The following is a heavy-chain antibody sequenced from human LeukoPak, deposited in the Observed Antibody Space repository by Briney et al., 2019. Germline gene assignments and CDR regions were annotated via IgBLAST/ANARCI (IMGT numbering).Heavy chain of an antibody. CDR1: GGSFSGYY. CDR2: INHSGST. D-gene: IGHD5-18*01. CDR3: ASRGYSYGWTS. J-gene: IGHJ4*02. V-gene: IGHV4-34*01. Sequence: SETLSLTCAVCGGSFSGYYWSWIRQPPGKGLEWIGEINHSGSTNYNPSLKSRVTISVDTSKNQFSLKLSSVTAADTAVYYCASRGYSYGWTSWGQGTLVTVSS.